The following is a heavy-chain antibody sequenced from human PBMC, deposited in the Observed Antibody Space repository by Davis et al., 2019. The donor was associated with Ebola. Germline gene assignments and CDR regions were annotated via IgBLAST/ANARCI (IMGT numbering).Heavy chain of an antibody. J-gene: IGHJ4*02. Sequence: VRQALGLGLEWMGWNNAANGNTKYSQSFQGRVTITRDTSTRTDYLEVTNGTSEDTAVYYCAREWQNYFSYWGQGTLVTVSS. D-gene: IGHD5-24*01. V-gene: IGHV1-3*01. CDR3: AREWQNYFSY. CDR2: NNAANGNT.